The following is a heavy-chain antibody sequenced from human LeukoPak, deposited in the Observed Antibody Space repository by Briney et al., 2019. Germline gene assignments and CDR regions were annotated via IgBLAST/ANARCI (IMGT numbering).Heavy chain of an antibody. CDR1: AFTFNTYW. V-gene: IGHV3-74*01. J-gene: IGHJ4*02. Sequence: PGASLRPSCEASAFTFNTYWTHWVRQAPGKGLVWVAGTTTDGTCTNYADSVTGRFTISRDNAKNMLYLQMNSLRAEDTAVYYCASLTFGPDYWGQGTLVTVSS. CDR2: TTTDGTCT. CDR3: ASLTFGPDY. D-gene: IGHD3-16*01.